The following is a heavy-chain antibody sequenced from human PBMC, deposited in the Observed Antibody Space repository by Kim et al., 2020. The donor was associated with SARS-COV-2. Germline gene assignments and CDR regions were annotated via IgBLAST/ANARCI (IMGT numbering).Heavy chain of an antibody. Sequence: WRTLSLTCTVSGGSISSSSYYWGWIRQPPGKGLEWIGSIYYSGSTYYNPSLKSRVTISVDTSKNQFSLKLSSVTAADTAVYYCARLDAAGATGIDYWGQGTLVPVSS. CDR3: ARLDAAGATGIDY. V-gene: IGHV4-39*01. D-gene: IGHD6-13*01. CDR1: GGSISSSSYY. J-gene: IGHJ4*02. CDR2: IYYSGST.